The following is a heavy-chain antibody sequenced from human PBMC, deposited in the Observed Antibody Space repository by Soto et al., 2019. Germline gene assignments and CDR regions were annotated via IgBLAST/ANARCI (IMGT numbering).Heavy chain of an antibody. CDR1: GFTFDDYA. J-gene: IGHJ4*02. D-gene: IGHD6-6*01. Sequence: GGSLRLSCAASGFTFDDYAMHWVRQAPGKGLEWVSGISWNSGSIGYADSVKGRFTISRDNAKNSLYLQMNSLRAEDTALYYCAKDKGGSSPHFDYWGQGTLVTVSS. V-gene: IGHV3-9*01. CDR3: AKDKGGSSPHFDY. CDR2: ISWNSGSI.